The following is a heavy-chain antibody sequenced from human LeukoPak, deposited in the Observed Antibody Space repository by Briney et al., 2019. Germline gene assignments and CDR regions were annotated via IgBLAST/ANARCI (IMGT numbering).Heavy chain of an antibody. CDR2: IYTSGST. D-gene: IGHD3-9*01. J-gene: IGHJ4*02. Sequence: SETLSLTCTVSGGSISSYYWSWIRQPAGKGLEWIGRIYTSGSTNYNPSLKSRVTISVDTSKNQFSLKLSSVTAADTAVYYCARTRYFDWLSYFDYWGQGTLVTVSS. V-gene: IGHV4-4*07. CDR1: GGSISSYY. CDR3: ARTRYFDWLSYFDY.